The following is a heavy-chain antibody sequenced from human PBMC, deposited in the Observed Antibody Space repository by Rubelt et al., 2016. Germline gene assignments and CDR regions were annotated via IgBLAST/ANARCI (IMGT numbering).Heavy chain of an antibody. D-gene: IGHD3-16*02. CDR3: ARVMITFGGVIEVGWFDP. CDR1: GYSFKRYA. V-gene: IGHV1-18*01. J-gene: IGHJ5*02. CDR2: ISTYNGDT. Sequence: QVQLVQSGAEVKEPGASIKVSCKTSGYSFKRYAISWVRQAPGQGLEWMGWISTYNGDTRYEQNFQGRVTMTTATSTRTAYMELRSLRSDDTAVYYCARVMITFGGVIEVGWFDPWGQGTLVTVSS.